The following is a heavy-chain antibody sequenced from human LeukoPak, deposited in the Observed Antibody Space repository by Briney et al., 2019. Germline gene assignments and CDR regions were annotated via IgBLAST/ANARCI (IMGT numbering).Heavy chain of an antibody. D-gene: IGHD3-22*01. V-gene: IGHV3-7*01. CDR2: IKQDGSEK. Sequence: GGSLRLSCAASGFTFSSYWMSWVRQAPGKGLEWVANIKQDGSEKYYVDSVKGRFTISRDNAKNSLYLQMNSLRAEDTAVYYCARDRDQDYYDSSGYRGDFDYWGQGTLVTVSS. CDR1: GFTFSSYW. J-gene: IGHJ4*02. CDR3: ARDRDQDYYDSSGYRGDFDY.